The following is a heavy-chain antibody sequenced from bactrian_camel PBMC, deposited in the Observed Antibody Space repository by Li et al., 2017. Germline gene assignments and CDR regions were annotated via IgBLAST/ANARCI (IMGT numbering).Heavy chain of an antibody. J-gene: IGHJ4*01. V-gene: IGHV3-3*01. CDR2: IIRGDGRT. D-gene: IGHD3*01. Sequence: QLVESGGGSVQAGGSLRLSCAVSGYRGPRNALGWFRQPPGKEREGVAAIIRGDGRTYYADSVKGRFSISQESAGNTVYLDMNYLKPDDTAIYYCAVDRAVGRSYGCSPQQERFFYWGQGTQVTVS. CDR1: GYRGPRNA. CDR3: AVDRAVGRSYGCSPQQERFFY.